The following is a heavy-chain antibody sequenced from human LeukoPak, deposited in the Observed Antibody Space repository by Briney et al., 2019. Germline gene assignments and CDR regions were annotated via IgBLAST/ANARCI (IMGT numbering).Heavy chain of an antibody. V-gene: IGHV3-23*01. CDR2: LRGGDDST. J-gene: IGHJ3*02. CDR1: GFTITSYV. CDR3: ARSIMYGDHGEDI. Sequence: GGSLRLSCTASGFTITSYVTSWVRQAPGKGLEWISSLRGGDDSTNYADSVKGRFTISRDNAKNTVYLQMDSLRAEDAAIYYCARSIMYGDHGEDIWGQGTVVAVSS. D-gene: IGHD4-17*01.